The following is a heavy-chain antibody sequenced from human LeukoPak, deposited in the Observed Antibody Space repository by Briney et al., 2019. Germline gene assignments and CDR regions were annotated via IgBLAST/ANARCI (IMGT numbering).Heavy chain of an antibody. Sequence: GGSLRLSCAASGFTFSDYYMSWIRQAPGKGLEWISFISSSGTTQYYADSVKGRFTISRDNAKNSLYLQLNSLRAEDTAFYFCAIQMTMIVVVPYFDYWGQGILVTVYS. CDR3: AIQMTMIVVVPYFDY. CDR1: GFTFSDYY. J-gene: IGHJ4*02. V-gene: IGHV3-11*04. D-gene: IGHD3-22*01. CDR2: ISSSGTTQ.